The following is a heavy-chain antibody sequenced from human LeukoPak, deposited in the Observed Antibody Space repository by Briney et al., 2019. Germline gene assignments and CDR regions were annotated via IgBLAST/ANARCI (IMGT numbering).Heavy chain of an antibody. Sequence: GASVKVSCKVSGYTLTELSMHWVRQAPGKGLEWMGGFDPEDGETIYAQKFQGRVTMTEDTSTDTAYMELSSLRSEDTAVYYCAKDGGGYYPYYYYYMDVWGKGTTVTISS. CDR2: FDPEDGET. V-gene: IGHV1-24*01. D-gene: IGHD3-22*01. J-gene: IGHJ6*03. CDR1: GYTLTELS. CDR3: AKDGGGYYPYYYYYMDV.